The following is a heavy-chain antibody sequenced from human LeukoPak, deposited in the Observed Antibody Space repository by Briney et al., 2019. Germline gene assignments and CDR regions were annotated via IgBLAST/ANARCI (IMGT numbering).Heavy chain of an antibody. J-gene: IGHJ4*02. Sequence: ASVKVSCKASGYTFTSYYMHWVRQAPGQGLEWMGIINPSGGSTSYAQKFQGRVTMTRDTSTSTVYMELSSLRSEDTAVYYCAMRGYCSGGSCRGLQDYWGQGTLVTVSS. CDR2: INPSGGST. V-gene: IGHV1-46*01. CDR1: GYTFTSYY. CDR3: AMRGYCSGGSCRGLQDY. D-gene: IGHD2-15*01.